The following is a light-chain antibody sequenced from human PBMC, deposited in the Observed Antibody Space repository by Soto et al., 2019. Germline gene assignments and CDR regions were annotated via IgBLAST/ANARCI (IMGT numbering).Light chain of an antibody. CDR2: AAS. CDR3: QQYYSFPRT. J-gene: IGKJ1*01. V-gene: IGKV1D-8*01. Sequence: VIWMTQAASLLSASTGDRFTISCRMSQRISSYLAWYQQKPGKAPELLIYAASTLQSGVPSRFSGSGSGTDFALTISCLQSEDFATYYCQQYYSFPRTFGQGPKVDIK. CDR1: QRISSY.